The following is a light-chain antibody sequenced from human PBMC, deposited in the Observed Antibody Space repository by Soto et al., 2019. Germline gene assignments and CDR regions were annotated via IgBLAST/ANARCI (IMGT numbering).Light chain of an antibody. J-gene: IGKJ2*01. V-gene: IGKV3-11*01. CDR1: QSVSSY. CDR3: QQRSNRPPYT. CDR2: DAS. Sequence: EIVLTQSPATLSLSPGERATLSCRASQSVSSYLAWYQQKPGQAPRLLIYDASNRATGIPARFSGSGSGTDFSLTISSLEPEDFAVYYCQQRSNRPPYTFGQGTKLEMK.